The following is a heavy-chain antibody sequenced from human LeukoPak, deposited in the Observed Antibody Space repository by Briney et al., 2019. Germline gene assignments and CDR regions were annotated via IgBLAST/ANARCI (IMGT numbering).Heavy chain of an antibody. D-gene: IGHD5-12*01. CDR1: GFTFSSYD. CDR3: ARAANSGYDPYYFGY. V-gene: IGHV3-13*01. CDR2: IGTAGDT. Sequence: PGGSLRLSCAASGFTFSSYDMHWVRQAPGKGLEWVSAIGTAGDTYYPGTVKGRFTISRENAKNSLYLQMNSLRAGDTAVYYCARAANSGYDPYYFGYWGQGTLVTVSS. J-gene: IGHJ4*02.